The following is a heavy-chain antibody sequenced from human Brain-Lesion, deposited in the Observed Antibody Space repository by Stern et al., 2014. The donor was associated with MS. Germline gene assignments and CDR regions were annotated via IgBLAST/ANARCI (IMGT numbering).Heavy chain of an antibody. CDR1: GYIFTGYY. D-gene: IGHD3-3*01. J-gene: IGHJ6*02. Sequence: MQLVESGAEVKKPGASVKVSCKTSGYIFTGYYIHWVRQAPGQGLEWMAWINPNTGGTKYAQKFQGRVTMSRDTSISTAYVELSSLTSDDTAVYYCARYQRGITIFGVVTDYYYLGMDVWGQGTTVTVSS. V-gene: IGHV1-2*02. CDR3: ARYQRGITIFGVVTDYYYLGMDV. CDR2: INPNTGGT.